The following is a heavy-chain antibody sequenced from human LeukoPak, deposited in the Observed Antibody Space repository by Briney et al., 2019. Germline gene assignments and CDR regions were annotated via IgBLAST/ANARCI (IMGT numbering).Heavy chain of an antibody. V-gene: IGHV1-69*13. CDR1: GGTSSSYA. D-gene: IGHD5-18*01. Sequence: GASVKVSCKASGGTSSSYAISWVRQAPGQGLEWMGGIIPIFGTANYAQKFQGRVTITADESTSTAYMELSSLRSEDTAVYYCAREARGYSYGQSHFDYWGQGTLVTVSS. J-gene: IGHJ4*02. CDR2: IIPIFGTA. CDR3: AREARGYSYGQSHFDY.